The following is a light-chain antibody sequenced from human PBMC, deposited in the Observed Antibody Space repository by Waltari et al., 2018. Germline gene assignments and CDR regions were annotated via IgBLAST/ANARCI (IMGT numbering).Light chain of an antibody. CDR3: QHYVRLPAT. CDR2: GAS. J-gene: IGKJ1*01. V-gene: IGKV3-20*01. Sequence: EIVLTQSPGTLSLSPGERATLSCRASQSVSRALARYQQKPGQAPRLLIYGASSRATGISDRFSGSGSGTDFSLTISRLEPEDFAVYYCQHYVRLPATFGQGTKVEIK. CDR1: QSVSRA.